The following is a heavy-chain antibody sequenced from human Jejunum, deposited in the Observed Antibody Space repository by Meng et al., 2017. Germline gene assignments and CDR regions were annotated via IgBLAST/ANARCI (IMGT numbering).Heavy chain of an antibody. CDR2: MDYRGST. CDR1: CASISSGEYF. J-gene: IGHJ4*02. CDR3: ARGELLWDY. D-gene: IGHD2-2*01. V-gene: IGHV4-30-4*01. Sequence: QAAGPGLVQPSHTRSLPFPASCASISSGEYFWNWIRQPPGKGLEWIGYMDYRGSTFYNPSLKSRVTISVDTSKNQFSLKLSSVTAADTAVYFCARGELLWDYWGQGTLVTVSS.